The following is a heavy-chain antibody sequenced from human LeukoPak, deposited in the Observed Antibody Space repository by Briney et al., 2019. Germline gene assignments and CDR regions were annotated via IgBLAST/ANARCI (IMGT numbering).Heavy chain of an antibody. V-gene: IGHV4-59*08. J-gene: IGHJ3*02. CDR3: ARQGVGCSGGNCYDMRAFDI. Sequence: SETLSLTCTVSGGSISSYYWSWIRQSPGKGLEWIGYIYYSGSAYYNPSLKSRVTISVDTSKNQFSLTVRSVTAADSALYYCARQGVGCSGGNCYDMRAFDIWGQGTMVTVSS. CDR1: GGSISSYY. D-gene: IGHD2-21*01. CDR2: IYYSGSA.